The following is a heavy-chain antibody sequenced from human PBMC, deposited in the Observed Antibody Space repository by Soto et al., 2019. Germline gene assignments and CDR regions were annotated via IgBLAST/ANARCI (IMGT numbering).Heavy chain of an antibody. CDR3: AGGRIRVAGSSAYYGMDV. V-gene: IGHV1-46*01. D-gene: IGHD6-19*01. J-gene: IGHJ6*02. Sequence: GXSVKVSCNASGYTFTSYYMHWVRQAPVQGLEWMGIINPSYAQNFQGRVTITADESTSTAYMELSSLRSEDTAVYFCAGGRIRVAGSSAYYGMDVWGQGTTVTVSS. CDR1: GYTFTSYY. CDR2: INPS.